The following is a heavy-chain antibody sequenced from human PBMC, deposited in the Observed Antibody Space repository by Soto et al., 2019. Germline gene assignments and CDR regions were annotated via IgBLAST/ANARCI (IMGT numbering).Heavy chain of an antibody. Sequence: GESLKISCKVSGYYFASYWIGWVRQMPGGGLEWMGIIYPGDSQTRYSPSFQGQVTVSADKSISTAFLLWSSLKASDTAVYYCAKLRHGTNGWTDGSYYFEYWGQGTLVTVSS. D-gene: IGHD2-8*01. CDR2: IYPGDSQT. J-gene: IGHJ4*02. V-gene: IGHV5-51*01. CDR3: AKLRHGTNGWTDGSYYFEY. CDR1: GYYFASYW.